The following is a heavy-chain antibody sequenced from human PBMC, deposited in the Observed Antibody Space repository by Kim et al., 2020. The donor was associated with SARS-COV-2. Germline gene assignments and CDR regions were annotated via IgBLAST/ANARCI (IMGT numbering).Heavy chain of an antibody. CDR3: AKETHGGY. J-gene: IGHJ4*02. CDR2: GVST. D-gene: IGHD3-10*01. V-gene: IGHV3-23*01. Sequence: GVSTHYADSVKGRFTISRDNSKNTLYLQMNSLRAEDTAVYYCAKETHGGYWGQGTLVTVSS.